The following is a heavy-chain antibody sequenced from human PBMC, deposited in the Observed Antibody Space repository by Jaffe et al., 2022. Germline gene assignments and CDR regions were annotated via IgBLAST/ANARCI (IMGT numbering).Heavy chain of an antibody. Sequence: QITLKESGPMLVKPTQTLTLTCTFSGFSLTSSGGVGWIRQPPGKALECLAVIDWKDNTNYSPSLKSRLTITKDTSKNQVVLTMTSMDPVDTATYYCARRLWGGSGSAGGYFDYWGQGILVTVSS. V-gene: IGHV2-5*01. D-gene: IGHD3-16*01. CDR3: ARRLWGGSGSAGGYFDY. J-gene: IGHJ4*02. CDR2: IDWKDNT. CDR1: GFSLTSSGG.